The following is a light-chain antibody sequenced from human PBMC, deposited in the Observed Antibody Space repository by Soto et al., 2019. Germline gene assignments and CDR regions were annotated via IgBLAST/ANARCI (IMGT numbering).Light chain of an antibody. CDR3: QQRSNLIT. CDR1: QSFRGL. V-gene: IGKV3-11*01. Sequence: VLTQSPVTLSLSPGERATLSCRASQSFRGLLAWYQQKPGQAPRLLIYDAYNRATGIPPRFSGSGSGTDFTLTISSLEPEDFAVYYCQQRSNLITFGQGTRLEIK. J-gene: IGKJ5*01. CDR2: DAY.